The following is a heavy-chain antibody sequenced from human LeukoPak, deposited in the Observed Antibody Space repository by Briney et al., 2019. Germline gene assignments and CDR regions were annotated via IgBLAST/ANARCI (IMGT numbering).Heavy chain of an antibody. CDR1: GFTFSSYS. Sequence: GGSLRLSCAASGFTFSSYSMHWVRQAPGKGLEWVAVISYDGINKYYADSVKGRFTISRDNAKNTPYLQMNSLRAEDTAVYYCARASSGSYSDYWGQGTLVTVSS. D-gene: IGHD1-26*01. CDR3: ARASSGSYSDY. V-gene: IGHV3-30-3*01. CDR2: ISYDGINK. J-gene: IGHJ4*02.